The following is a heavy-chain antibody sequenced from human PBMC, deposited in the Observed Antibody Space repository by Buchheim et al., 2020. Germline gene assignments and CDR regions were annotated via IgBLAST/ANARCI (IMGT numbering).Heavy chain of an antibody. CDR3: ARLGGGSGGTRGGDFDY. V-gene: IGHV3-48*01. CDR1: RFTFSSYS. Sequence: EVQLVESGGGLVQPGGSLRLSCAASRFTFSSYSMNWVRQAPGKGLEWVSYISSSSSTIYYADSVKGRFTISRDNAKNSLYLQRNGLGAEDTAVYYCARLGGGSGGTRGGDFDYWGQGTL. CDR2: ISSSSSTI. J-gene: IGHJ4*02. D-gene: IGHD3-16*01.